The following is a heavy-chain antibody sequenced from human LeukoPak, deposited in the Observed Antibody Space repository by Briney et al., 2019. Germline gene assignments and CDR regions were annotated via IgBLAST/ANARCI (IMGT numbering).Heavy chain of an antibody. CDR3: ARRRGDGYSDY. V-gene: IGHV4-59*08. Sequence: SETLSLTCTVSGVSINNYYWSWIRQPPGKGLEWIGYIYKSGSTNYNPSLKSRVTISIDTSKNQFSLKLSSVTAADTDVYYCARRRGDGYSDYWGQGTLVTVSS. CDR2: IYKSGST. CDR1: GVSINNYY. J-gene: IGHJ4*02. D-gene: IGHD5-24*01.